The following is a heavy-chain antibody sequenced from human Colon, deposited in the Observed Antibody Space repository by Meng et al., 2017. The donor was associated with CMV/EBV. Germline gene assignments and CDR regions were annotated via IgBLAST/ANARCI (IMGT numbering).Heavy chain of an antibody. Sequence: GGSLRLSCRASGFNFVIYGMTWVRQAPGRGLEWVASINGLGDSTNYADSVKGRFTISRDSSMSTLYLQMNNLRGDDTAIYFCAKDLSGSYAYYFDSWGQGTVVTVSS. J-gene: IGHJ4*02. CDR2: INGLGDST. CDR1: GFNFVIYG. CDR3: AKDLSGSYAYYFDS. D-gene: IGHD1-26*01. V-gene: IGHV3-23*01.